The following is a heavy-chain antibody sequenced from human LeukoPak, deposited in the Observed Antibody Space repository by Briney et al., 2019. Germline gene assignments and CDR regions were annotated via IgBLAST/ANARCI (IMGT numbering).Heavy chain of an antibody. CDR3: AELGITMIGGV. D-gene: IGHD3-10*02. V-gene: IGHV3-48*03. J-gene: IGHJ6*04. Sequence: GGSLRLSCVASGFILSTSEMNWVRQAPGRGLDWVSFIASDGTIYYADSVRGRFTLSRDNAKNSLYLQMNSLRAEDTAVYYCAELGITMIGGVWGKGTTVTISS. CDR1: GFILSTSE. CDR2: IASDGTI.